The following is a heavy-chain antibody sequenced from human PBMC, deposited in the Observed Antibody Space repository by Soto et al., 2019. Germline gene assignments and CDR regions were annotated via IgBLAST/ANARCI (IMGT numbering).Heavy chain of an antibody. V-gene: IGHV4-30-2*01. J-gene: IGHJ4*02. CDR3: ARVPAY. D-gene: IGHD2-2*01. CDR2: MYHSGST. Sequence: QLQLQESGSGLVKPSQTLSLTCAVSGGSISSGGYSWSWIRQPPGKGLEWIGYMYHSGSTYYHPSLKSRVTLSIDRSRNKFSLKLRSVTAADTAVYSCARVPAYWAQGSLVTVSS. CDR1: GGSISSGGYS.